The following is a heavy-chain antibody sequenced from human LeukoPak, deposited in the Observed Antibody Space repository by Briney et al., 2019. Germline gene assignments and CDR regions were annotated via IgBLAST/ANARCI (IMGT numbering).Heavy chain of an antibody. CDR1: GFTFSSYV. D-gene: IGHD6-13*01. CDR3: ARDRRGSSSWYLFDY. CDR2: IWYDGSNK. J-gene: IGHJ4*02. Sequence: PGGSLRLSCAASGFTFSSYVMHWVRQAPGKGLEWVAVIWYDGSNKYYADSVKGRFTISRDNSKNTLYLQMNSLRAEDTAVYYCARDRRGSSSWYLFDYWGQGTLVTVSS. V-gene: IGHV3-33*01.